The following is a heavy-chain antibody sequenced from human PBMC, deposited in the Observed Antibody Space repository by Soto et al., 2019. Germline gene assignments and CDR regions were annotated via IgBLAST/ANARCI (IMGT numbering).Heavy chain of an antibody. CDR2: INSDGSST. CDR1: GSTFSSYW. CDR3: ARDSTEYYGMDV. V-gene: IGHV3-74*01. Sequence: GGSLILSCAASGSTFSSYWMHWVRQAPGKGLVWVSRINSDGSSTSYADSVKGRFTISRDNAKNTLYLQMNSLRAEDTAVYYCARDSTEYYGMDVWGQGTTVTVSS. J-gene: IGHJ6*02.